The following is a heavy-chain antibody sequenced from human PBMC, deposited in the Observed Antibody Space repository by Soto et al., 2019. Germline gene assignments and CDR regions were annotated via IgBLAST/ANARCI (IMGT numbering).Heavy chain of an antibody. CDR2: INAYNGNT. J-gene: IGHJ4*02. V-gene: IGHV1-18*01. D-gene: IGHD3-16*01. CDR3: ARDPALGGPFDY. Sequence: QVQLVQSGAEVKKPGASVKVSCKASGYTFNSYGISWVRQAPGQGLEWMGWINAYNGNTKYAQKVQGRVIMTTDTSTSTAYRELRSLGSDDTAVYYCARDPALGGPFDYWGQGTLVTVSS. CDR1: GYTFNSYG.